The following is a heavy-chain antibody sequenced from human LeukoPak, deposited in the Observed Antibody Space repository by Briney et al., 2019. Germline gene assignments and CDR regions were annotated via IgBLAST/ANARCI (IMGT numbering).Heavy chain of an antibody. CDR2: IYYSGST. V-gene: IGHV4-59*08. CDR1: GGSISSYY. CDR3: ARLYSSGWYYFDY. D-gene: IGHD6-19*01. J-gene: IGHJ4*02. Sequence: PSETLSLTCTVSGGSISSYYWSWIRQPPGKGLEWIGYIYYSGSTNYNPSLKSRVTISVDTSKNQFSLKLSSVTAADTAVYYCARLYSSGWYYFDYCGQGTLVTVSS.